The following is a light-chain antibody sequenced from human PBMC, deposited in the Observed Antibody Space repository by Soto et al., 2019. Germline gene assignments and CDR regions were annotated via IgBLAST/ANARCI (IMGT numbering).Light chain of an antibody. CDR3: SSYAGSNGLGV. Sequence: SALTQPPSASGSPGQSVTISCTGTSSDVGGYNYVSWYQQHPGKAPKLMIYEVTKRPSGVPDRFFGSKSGNTASLTVSGLQAEDEADYYCSSYAGSNGLGVFRTGTKVTVL. CDR1: SSDVGGYNY. CDR2: EVT. J-gene: IGLJ1*01. V-gene: IGLV2-8*01.